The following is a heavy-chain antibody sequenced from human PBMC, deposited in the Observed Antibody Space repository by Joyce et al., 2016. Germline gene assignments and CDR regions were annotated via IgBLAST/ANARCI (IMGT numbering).Heavy chain of an antibody. D-gene: IGHD1-14*01. V-gene: IGHV3-15*01. CDR1: SFPFTKSW. CDR2: IRSMPGGGTK. J-gene: IGHJ5*02. CDR3: STDPDRGSARA. Sequence: EVHLVESGGGLMKPGGSLRLSCAASSFPFTKSWMSWVRQAPGKGLEWVGRIRSMPGGGTKDYAAPVKGRFTISRDDSRDMVFLQMCSLKTEYTAVYYCSTDPDRGSARAWGQGTLVAVSS.